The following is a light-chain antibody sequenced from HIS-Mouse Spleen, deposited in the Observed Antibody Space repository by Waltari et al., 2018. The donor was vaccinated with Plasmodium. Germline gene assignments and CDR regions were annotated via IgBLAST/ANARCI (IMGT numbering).Light chain of an antibody. V-gene: IGLV3-10*01. CDR2: EDS. J-gene: IGLJ3*02. Sequence: SYELTQPPSVSVSPGQTARITCSGDALPKKYAYWYQQKSGQAPVLVIYEDSKRPPGIPERFSGSSSGTMDTLTIRGAQVEDEADYYCYSTDSSGNHRVFGGGTKLTVL. CDR3: YSTDSSGNHRV. CDR1: ALPKKY.